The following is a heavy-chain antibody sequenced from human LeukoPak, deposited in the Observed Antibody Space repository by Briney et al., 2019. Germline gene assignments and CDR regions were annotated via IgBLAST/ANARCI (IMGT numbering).Heavy chain of an antibody. J-gene: IGHJ4*02. Sequence: PGGSLRLSCAASGFTFSSYAMSWVRQAPGKGLEWVSAISGSGGSTYYADSVKGRFTISRDNSKNTLYLQMNSLRAEDTAVYYCAKDYQPWIQLWLPGDYWGQGTLVTVSS. V-gene: IGHV3-23*01. CDR2: ISGSGGST. CDR3: AKDYQPWIQLWLPGDY. D-gene: IGHD5-18*01. CDR1: GFTFSSYA.